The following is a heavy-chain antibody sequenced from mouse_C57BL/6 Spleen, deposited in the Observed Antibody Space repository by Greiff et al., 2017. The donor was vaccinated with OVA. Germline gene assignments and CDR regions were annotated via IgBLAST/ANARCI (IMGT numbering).Heavy chain of an antibody. CDR1: GYTFTDYN. CDR3: ARQTGYYSMDY. J-gene: IGHJ4*01. V-gene: IGHV1-22*01. D-gene: IGHD4-1*01. CDR2: INPNNGGT. Sequence: EVQLQQSGPELVKPGASVKMSCKASGYTFTDYNMHWVKQSHGKSLEWIGYINPNNGGTRYNQKFKGKATLTVNKSSSTAYMELRCLTAEVSAVYYCARQTGYYSMDYWGQGTSVTVSS.